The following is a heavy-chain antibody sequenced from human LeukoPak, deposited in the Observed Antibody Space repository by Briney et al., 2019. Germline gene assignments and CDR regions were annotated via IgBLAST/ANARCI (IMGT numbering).Heavy chain of an antibody. V-gene: IGHV3-11*01. Sequence: GGSLRLSCAASGFTFSDYYMSWIRQAPGKGLEWVSYISSSGSTIYYADSVKGRFTISRDNAKNSLYLQMNSLRAEDTAVYYCARDRRGWFHDNYGMDVWGQGTTVTVSS. CDR2: ISSSGSTI. D-gene: IGHD6-19*01. J-gene: IGHJ6*02. CDR1: GFTFSDYY. CDR3: ARDRRGWFHDNYGMDV.